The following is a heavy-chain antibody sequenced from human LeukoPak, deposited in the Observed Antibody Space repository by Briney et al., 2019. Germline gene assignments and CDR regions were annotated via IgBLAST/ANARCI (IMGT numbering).Heavy chain of an antibody. Sequence: PSETLSLTCTVSGGSLSSYYWSWIRQPPGKGLEWIGYIYYSGSTNYNPSLTSRVTISVDPSKNQFSLRLSSVTAADTAVYYCAREVWSGYYFAFDIWGQGTMVTVSS. CDR2: IYYSGST. CDR3: AREVWSGYYFAFDI. D-gene: IGHD3-3*01. J-gene: IGHJ3*02. CDR1: GGSLSSYY. V-gene: IGHV4-59*01.